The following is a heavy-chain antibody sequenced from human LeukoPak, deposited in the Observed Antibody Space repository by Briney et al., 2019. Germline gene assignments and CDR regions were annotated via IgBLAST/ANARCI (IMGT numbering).Heavy chain of an antibody. D-gene: IGHD3-22*01. J-gene: IGHJ3*02. V-gene: IGHV3-23*01. Sequence: GGSLRLSCAASGFTFNGYAMSWVRQAPGKGLEWVPAISGSGGSTYYADSVKGRFTISRDNSKNTLYLQMNSLRAEDTAVYYCAKITMIVVAPGAFDIWGEGTMVTVSS. CDR2: ISGSGGST. CDR3: AKITMIVVAPGAFDI. CDR1: GFTFNGYA.